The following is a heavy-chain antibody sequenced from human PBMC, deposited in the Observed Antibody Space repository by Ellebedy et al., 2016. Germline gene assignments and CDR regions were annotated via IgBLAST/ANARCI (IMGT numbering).Heavy chain of an antibody. V-gene: IGHV3-21*01. CDR2: ITSSGVYI. Sequence: GGSLRLXXAASGFTFSGYSMNWVRQAPGQGLEWVSSITSSGVYIYYADSVKGRFTISRDNAKNSLYLQMNSLTAEDTAVYYCARGVGGTSLNWFDPWGQGTLVTVSS. CDR1: GFTFSGYS. CDR3: ARGVGGTSLNWFDP. D-gene: IGHD3-16*01. J-gene: IGHJ5*02.